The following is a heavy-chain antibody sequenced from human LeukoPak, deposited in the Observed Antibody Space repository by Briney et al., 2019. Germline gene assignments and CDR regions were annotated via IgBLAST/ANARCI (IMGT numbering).Heavy chain of an antibody. V-gene: IGHV3-30*02. CDR1: GLPFNTYG. CDR3: AKDIRDIVVVPAAVDY. CDR2: IRYDGSVQ. J-gene: IGHJ4*02. Sequence: PGGSLRLSCAASGLPFNTYGMHWVRQAPGKGLEWVAFIRYDGSVQYYIDSVTGRFTISRDNSKNTLYLQMNSLRDEDTAVYYCAKDIRDIVVVPAAVDYWGQGTLVTVSS. D-gene: IGHD2-2*01.